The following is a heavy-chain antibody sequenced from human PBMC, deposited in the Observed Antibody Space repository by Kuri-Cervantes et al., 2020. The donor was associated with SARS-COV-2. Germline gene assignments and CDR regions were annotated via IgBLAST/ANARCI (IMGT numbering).Heavy chain of an antibody. CDR2: ISYDGSNK. J-gene: IGHJ5*02. CDR3: ARDLPESGYSYTGNWFDP. CDR1: GFTFSACG. Sequence: GESLKISCAASGFTFSACGMHWVRQAPGKGLEWVAVISYDGSNKYYADSVKGRFTISRDNSKNTLYLQMNSLRAEDTAVCYCARDLPESGYSYTGNWFDPWGQGTLVTVSS. V-gene: IGHV3-30*03. D-gene: IGHD5-18*01.